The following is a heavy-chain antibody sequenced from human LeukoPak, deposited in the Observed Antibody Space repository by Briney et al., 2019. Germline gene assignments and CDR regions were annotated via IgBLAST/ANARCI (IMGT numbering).Heavy chain of an antibody. D-gene: IGHD5-12*01. CDR1: GFTFDTYW. V-gene: IGHV3-7*01. CDR2: IKYDGSEK. J-gene: IGHJ4*02. CDR3: ARVRYSGYDYFDY. Sequence: GGSLRLSCAASGFTFDTYWMSWVRQAPGKGLEWVASIKYDGSEKYYVDSMKDRFTISRDNGMESLYLQMNSLRAEDTAVYYCARVRYSGYDYFDYWGQGTLVTVSS.